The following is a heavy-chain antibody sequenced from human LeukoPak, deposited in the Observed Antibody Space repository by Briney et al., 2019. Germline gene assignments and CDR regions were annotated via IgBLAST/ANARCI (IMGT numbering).Heavy chain of an antibody. Sequence: ASVKVSCKASGGTFTSYTVSWVRQAPGQGLEWMGRIIPMSGTVKYAQKFQGRVTITTDESTSTAYMELSSLRSEATAVYYCATTDYWGQGTLVTVSS. J-gene: IGHJ4*02. CDR3: ATTDY. CDR1: GGTFTSYT. V-gene: IGHV1-69*05. CDR2: IIPMSGTV.